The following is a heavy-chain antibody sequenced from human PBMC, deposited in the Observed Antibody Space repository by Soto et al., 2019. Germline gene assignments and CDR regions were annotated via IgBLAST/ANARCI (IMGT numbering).Heavy chain of an antibody. CDR1: GFTFSSYG. CDR3: ARDWEQLEYYFDY. V-gene: IGHV3-33*01. Sequence: PGGSLRLSCAASGFTFSSYGMHWVRQAPGKGLEWVAVIWYDGSNKYYADSVKGRFTISRDNSKNTLYLQMNSLRAEDTAVYYCARDWEQLEYYFDYWGQGTLVTVSS. CDR2: IWYDGSNK. D-gene: IGHD6-13*01. J-gene: IGHJ4*02.